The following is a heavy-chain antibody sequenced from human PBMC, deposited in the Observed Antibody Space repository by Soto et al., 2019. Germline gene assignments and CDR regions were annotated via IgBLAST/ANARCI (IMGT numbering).Heavy chain of an antibody. D-gene: IGHD2-21*02. CDR3: ARDQGASCGGDCYSGWFDP. CDR1: GYTFTSYA. Sequence: ASVKVSCKASGYTFTSYAMHWVRQAPGQRLEWMGWINAGDGNTKYSQKFQGRVTITRDTSASTAYMELSSLRSEDTAVYYCARDQGASCGGDCYSGWFDPWGQGTLVTVSS. CDR2: INAGDGNT. V-gene: IGHV1-3*01. J-gene: IGHJ5*02.